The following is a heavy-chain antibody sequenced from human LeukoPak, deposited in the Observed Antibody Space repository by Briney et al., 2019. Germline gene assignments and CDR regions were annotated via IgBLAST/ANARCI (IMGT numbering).Heavy chain of an antibody. D-gene: IGHD6-19*01. J-gene: IGHJ4*02. CDR2: IYYSGAN. V-gene: IGHV4-39*02. CDR1: GGSMSSSSYY. Sequence: PSETLSLTCTVSGGSMSSSSYYWGWIRQSPGKGLEWIGSIYYSGANHYNQSLKSRVTMSVDTSKNQFSVKLTSVTATDTAVYYCVRVRGYWLVRGYLDYWGQGTQVTVSS. CDR3: VRVRGYWLVRGYLDY.